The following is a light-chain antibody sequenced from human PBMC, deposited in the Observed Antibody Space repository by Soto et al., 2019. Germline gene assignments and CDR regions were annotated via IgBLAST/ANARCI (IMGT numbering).Light chain of an antibody. CDR3: QQLNSYLLT. J-gene: IGKJ4*01. CDR1: QGISSY. Sequence: DIQLTQSPSFLSASVGDRDTITCRASQGISSYLAWYQQKPGKAPKLLIYAASTLQSGVPSRFSGSGSGTEFTLTISSLQPEDFATYYCQQLNSYLLTFGGGTKV. V-gene: IGKV1-9*01. CDR2: AAS.